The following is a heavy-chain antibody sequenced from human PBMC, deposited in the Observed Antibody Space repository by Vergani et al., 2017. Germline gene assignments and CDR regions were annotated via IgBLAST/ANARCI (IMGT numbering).Heavy chain of an antibody. D-gene: IGHD1-26*01. J-gene: IGHJ3*02. CDR3: ARSRQLRYSGSYGDAFDI. CDR1: GGTFSSYA. Sequence: QVQLVQSGAEVKKPGSSVKVSCKASGGTFSSYAISWVRQAPGQGLEWMGGIIPIFGTANYAQKFQGRVTITADESTSTAYMELSSLRSEDTAVYYCARSRQLRYSGSYGDAFDIWGQGTMVTDSS. V-gene: IGHV1-69*01. CDR2: IIPIFGTA.